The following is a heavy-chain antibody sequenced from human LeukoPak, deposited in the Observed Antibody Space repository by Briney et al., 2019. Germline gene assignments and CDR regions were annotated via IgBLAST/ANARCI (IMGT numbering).Heavy chain of an antibody. CDR2: ITNDGRTT. D-gene: IGHD1-14*01. CDR3: ARDQDGPGPTIDY. CDR1: GFTFNTYW. V-gene: IGHV3-74*01. Sequence: GGSLRLSCAASGFTFNTYWMHWVRQSPGKGPVWVSRITNDGRTTFYADSVKGRFTISRDNAKNTLYLQMNSLRGEDTAVYYCARDQDGPGPTIDYWGQGTLVTASS. J-gene: IGHJ4*02.